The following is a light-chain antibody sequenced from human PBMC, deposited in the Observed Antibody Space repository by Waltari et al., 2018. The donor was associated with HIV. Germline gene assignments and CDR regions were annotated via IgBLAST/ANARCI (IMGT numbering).Light chain of an antibody. CDR3: QHRTTWPPT. CDR1: QSVQEF. Sequence: EIVLTQSPAILSVSPGETATLSCRASQSVQEFLAWYQRRPGQVPRLVVYDASKRAAGVPDRFSCSGFGTDFTLTISGLEPEDVAFYYCQHRTTWPPTFGGGTRVEIE. V-gene: IGKV3-11*01. J-gene: IGKJ4*01. CDR2: DAS.